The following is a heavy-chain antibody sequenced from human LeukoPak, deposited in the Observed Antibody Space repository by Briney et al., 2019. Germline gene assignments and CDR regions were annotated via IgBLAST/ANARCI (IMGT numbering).Heavy chain of an antibody. CDR2: ISSSSSSYI. D-gene: IGHD5-18*01. V-gene: IGHV3-21*05. CDR3: ARDRAGTAMPMISYYYYYMDV. CDR1: GFTFDDYG. Sequence: GGSLRLSCAASGFTFDDYGMSWVRQAPGKGLEWVSYISSSSSSYIYYADSVKGRFTISRDNAKNSLYLQMNSLRAEDTAVYYCARDRAGTAMPMISYYYYYMDVWGKGTTVTVSS. J-gene: IGHJ6*03.